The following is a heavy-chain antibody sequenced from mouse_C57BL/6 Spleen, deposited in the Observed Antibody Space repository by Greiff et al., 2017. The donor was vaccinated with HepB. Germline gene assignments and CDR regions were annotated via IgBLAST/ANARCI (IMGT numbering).Heavy chain of an antibody. V-gene: IGHV5-4*01. CDR3: ARGGGQLRLQSYWYFDV. Sequence: EVQVVESGGGLVKPGGSLKLSCAASGFTFSSYAMSWVRQTPEKRLEWVATISDGGSYTYYPDNVKGRFTISRDNAKNNLYLQMSHLKSEDTAMYYCARGGGQLRLQSYWYFDVWGTGTTVTVSS. CDR2: ISDGGSYT. D-gene: IGHD3-2*02. CDR1: GFTFSSYA. J-gene: IGHJ1*03.